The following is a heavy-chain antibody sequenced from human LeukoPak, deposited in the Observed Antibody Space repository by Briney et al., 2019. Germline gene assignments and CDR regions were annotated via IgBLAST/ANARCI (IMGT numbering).Heavy chain of an antibody. CDR2: INPSAGST. V-gene: IGHV1-46*01. D-gene: IGHD3-3*01. J-gene: IGHJ4*02. CDR1: GYTFTSHY. Sequence: GASVKVSCRASGYTFTSHYMHWVRQAPGQGLEWRGIINPSAGSTSYPQKFQGRVTMTRDTSTSTVYMELGSLRSEDTAVYYCAAPGASGFVGNFWSGPLDFWGQGTLVTVSS. CDR3: AAPGASGFVGNFWSGPLDF.